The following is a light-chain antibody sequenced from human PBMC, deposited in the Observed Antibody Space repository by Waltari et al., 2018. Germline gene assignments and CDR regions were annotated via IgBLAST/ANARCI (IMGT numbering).Light chain of an antibody. Sequence: QSVLTQPPSVSGTPGQRVTISCSGSTSNIGAGHDMHWYQPLPGTAPKLRIYGNNKRPPGVPDRFSGSKSGTSASLAITGLQADDEADYFCQSFDNMLSGGVVFGGGTKLAVL. CDR3: QSFDNMLSGGVV. CDR2: GNN. V-gene: IGLV1-40*01. CDR1: TSNIGAGHD. J-gene: IGLJ2*01.